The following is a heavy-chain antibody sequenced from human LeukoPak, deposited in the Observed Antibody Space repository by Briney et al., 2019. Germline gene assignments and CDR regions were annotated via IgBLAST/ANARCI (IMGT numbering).Heavy chain of an antibody. CDR2: IYSGGST. CDR3: ARGDDYGGAWYYFDY. Sequence: GGSLRLSCAASGFTVSSNYMNWVRQAPGKGLEWVSVIYSGGSTYYADSVKGRFTISRDNSKNTLFLQMNSLRAEDTAEYYCARGDDYGGAWYYFDYWGQGTLVTVSS. CDR1: GFTVSSNY. D-gene: IGHD4-23*01. V-gene: IGHV3-53*01. J-gene: IGHJ4*02.